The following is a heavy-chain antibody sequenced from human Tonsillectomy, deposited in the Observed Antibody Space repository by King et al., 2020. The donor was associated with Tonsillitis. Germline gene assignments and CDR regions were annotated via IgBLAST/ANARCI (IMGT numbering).Heavy chain of an antibody. CDR3: ARDNRKWELLPFDY. Sequence: VQLVESGAEVKKPGASVKVSFKASGYTFTSYGISWVRQAPGQGLEWMGWISAYNGNTNYAQKLQGRVTMNTETSTSTAYMARRSLRSDDTAVYYCARDNRKWELLPFDYWGQGTLVTVSS. V-gene: IGHV1-18*01. D-gene: IGHD1-26*01. CDR2: ISAYNGNT. CDR1: GYTFTSYG. J-gene: IGHJ4*02.